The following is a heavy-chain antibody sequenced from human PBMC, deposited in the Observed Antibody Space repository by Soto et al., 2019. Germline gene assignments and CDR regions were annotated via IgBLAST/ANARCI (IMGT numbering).Heavy chain of an antibody. CDR3: ARLGTVSYPYYYYYYGMDV. J-gene: IGHJ6*02. CDR2: IIPIFGTE. D-gene: IGHD3-16*01. Sequence: ASVKVSCKASGGTFSSYAISWVRQAPGQGLERMGGIIPIFGTENYAQKFQGRVTITADESTSTAYMELSSLRSEDTAVYYCARLGTVSYPYYYYYYGMDVWGQGTTVTVSS. CDR1: GGTFSSYA. V-gene: IGHV1-69*13.